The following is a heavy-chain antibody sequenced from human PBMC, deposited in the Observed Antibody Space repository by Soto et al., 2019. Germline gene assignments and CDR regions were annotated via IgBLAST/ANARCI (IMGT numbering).Heavy chain of an antibody. J-gene: IGHJ4*02. CDR1: GYTFTSYG. CDR3: ARVQSGYAFDY. CDR2: ISAYNGNT. D-gene: IGHD5-12*01. Sequence: QVQLVQSGAEVKKPGASVKVSCKASGYTFTSYGINWVRQAPGQGLEWMGWISAYNGNTHYAQKLQGGXTXTXXTSTGTAYMELRSLSSDDTAVYYCARVQSGYAFDYWGQGTLVTVSS. V-gene: IGHV1-18*01.